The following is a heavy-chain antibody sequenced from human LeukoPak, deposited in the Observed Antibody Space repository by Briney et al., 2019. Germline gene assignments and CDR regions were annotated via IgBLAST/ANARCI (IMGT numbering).Heavy chain of an antibody. Sequence: PGGSLRLSCAASGFTFSSYAMSWVRQAPGKGLEWVSVISDGGAATSYADSVRGRFTMSRDNSKNTLYLQMNSLRAEDTAVYYCAKGWTGYSSTWYLDWGQGTLVTVSS. CDR2: ISDGGAAT. CDR3: AKGWTGYSSTWYLD. J-gene: IGHJ4*02. CDR1: GFTFSSYA. D-gene: IGHD6-13*01. V-gene: IGHV3-23*01.